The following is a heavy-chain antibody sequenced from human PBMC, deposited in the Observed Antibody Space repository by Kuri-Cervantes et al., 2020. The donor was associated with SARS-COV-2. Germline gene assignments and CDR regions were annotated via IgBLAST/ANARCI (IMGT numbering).Heavy chain of an antibody. CDR2: ISYDGSDK. CDR3: ARRLLRFLEFAFDY. CDR1: GFGFNTYD. J-gene: IGHJ4*02. V-gene: IGHV3-30*03. D-gene: IGHD3-3*01. Sequence: GGSLRLSCAASGFGFNTYDIHWVRQAPGKGLEWVAVISYDGSDKYYADSVKGRFTISRDNSKNTLFLQLNSLRAEDTAVYYCARRLLRFLEFAFDYWGQGTLVTVSS.